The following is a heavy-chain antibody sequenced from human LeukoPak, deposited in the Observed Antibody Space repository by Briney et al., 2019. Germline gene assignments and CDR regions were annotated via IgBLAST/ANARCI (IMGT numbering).Heavy chain of an antibody. Sequence: SETLSLTCAVYGGSFSGYYWSWIRQSPGKGLEWIGEINHRGSTNYNPSLKRRVTISVDTSKNQFSLKLSSVTAADTAVYYCARVYCSGGSCYSGEWFDSWGQGTLVTVSS. CDR3: ARVYCSGGSCYSGEWFDS. D-gene: IGHD2-15*01. CDR1: GGSFSGYY. CDR2: INHRGST. J-gene: IGHJ5*01. V-gene: IGHV4-34*01.